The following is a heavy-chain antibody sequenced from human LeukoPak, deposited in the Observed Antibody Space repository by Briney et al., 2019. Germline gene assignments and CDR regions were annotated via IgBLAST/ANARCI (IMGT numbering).Heavy chain of an antibody. CDR1: GFTFSTYS. D-gene: IGHD2-2*01. CDR3: ARDFAGHCSSSNCYADY. J-gene: IGHJ4*02. V-gene: IGHV3-21*01. Sequence: GGSLRLSCAVSGFTFSTYSMNWVRQAPGKGLEWVSPISSSSRYIYYADSVKGRFTISRDNAKNSLYLQLSSLRAEDTAVYYCARDFAGHCSSSNCYADYWGQGTLVTVSS. CDR2: ISSSSRYI.